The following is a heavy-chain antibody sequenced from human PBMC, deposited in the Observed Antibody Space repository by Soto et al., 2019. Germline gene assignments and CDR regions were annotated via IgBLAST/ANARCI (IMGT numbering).Heavy chain of an antibody. CDR2: INAGNGNT. CDR1: GYTFTSYA. D-gene: IGHD2-2*01. CDR3: ARGDVVVPAAEAGFDP. Sequence: GASVKVSCKASGYTFTSYAMHWVRQAPGQRLEWMGWINAGNGNTKYSQKFQGRVTITRDTSASTAYMELSSLRSEDTAVYYCARGDVVVPAAEAGFDPWGQGTLVTVSS. V-gene: IGHV1-3*01. J-gene: IGHJ5*02.